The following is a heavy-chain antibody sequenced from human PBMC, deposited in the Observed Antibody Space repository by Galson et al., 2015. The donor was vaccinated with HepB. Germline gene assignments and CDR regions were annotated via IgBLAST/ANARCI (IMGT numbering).Heavy chain of an antibody. CDR3: ARDQMSSLRYFDWQVGNWFDP. CDR2: INAGNGNT. CDR1: GYTFTSYA. Sequence: SVKVSCKASGYTFTSYAMHWVRQAPGQRLEWMGWINAGNGNTKYSQKFQGRVTITRDTSASTAYMELSSLRSEDTAVYYCARDQMSSLRYFDWQVGNWFDPWGQGTLVTVSS. D-gene: IGHD3-9*01. J-gene: IGHJ5*02. V-gene: IGHV1-3*01.